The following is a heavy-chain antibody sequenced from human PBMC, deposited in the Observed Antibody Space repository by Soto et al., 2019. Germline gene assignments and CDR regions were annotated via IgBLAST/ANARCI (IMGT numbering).Heavy chain of an antibody. D-gene: IGHD1-7*01. CDR3: ASPRWNYIY. CDR2: MNDSGST. Sequence: QVQLQQWGAGLLKPSETLSLTCAVSGGSFSGYYWSWIRQPPGKGLEWIGEMNDSGSTKYNASLESRVAMSVDSSKGHFSLTLTSVTAADTAVYYCASPRWNYIYWGQGTLVAVSS. CDR1: GGSFSGYY. J-gene: IGHJ4*02. V-gene: IGHV4-34*01.